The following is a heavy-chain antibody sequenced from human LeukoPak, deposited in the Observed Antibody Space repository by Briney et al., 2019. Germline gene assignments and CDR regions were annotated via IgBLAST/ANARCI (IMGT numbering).Heavy chain of an antibody. D-gene: IGHD1-26*01. V-gene: IGHV3-64*01. Sequence: GGSLRLSCAASGFTFSSYAMHWVRQAPGKGLEYVSAISSNGGSPYYANSVKGRFTISRDNSKNTLYLQMGSLRAEDMAVYYCARAFQPRSIVGAIDYWGQGTLVTVSS. J-gene: IGHJ4*02. CDR3: ARAFQPRSIVGAIDY. CDR1: GFTFSSYA. CDR2: ISSNGGSP.